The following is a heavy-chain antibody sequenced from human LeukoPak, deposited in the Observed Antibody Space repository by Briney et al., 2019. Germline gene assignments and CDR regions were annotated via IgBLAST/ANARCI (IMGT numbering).Heavy chain of an antibody. J-gene: IGHJ4*02. CDR2: ISWDGGST. CDR1: GFTFDDYT. D-gene: IGHD6-19*01. CDR3: AKDSFYRGSSGPNDY. Sequence: PGGSLRLSCAASGFTFDDYTMHWVRQAPGKGLEWVSLISWDGGSTYYADSVKGRFTISRDNSKNSLYLQMNSLRTEDTALYYCAKDSFYRGSSGPNDYWGQGTLVTVSS. V-gene: IGHV3-43*01.